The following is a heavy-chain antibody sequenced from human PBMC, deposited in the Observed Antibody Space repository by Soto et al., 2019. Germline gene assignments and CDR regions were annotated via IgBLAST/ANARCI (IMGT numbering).Heavy chain of an antibody. J-gene: IGHJ4*02. CDR2: IIPIFGTA. Sequence: SVKVSCKASGGTFSSYAISWVRQAPGQGLEWMGGIIPIFGTANYAQKFQGRVTITADESTSTAFMELSSLRSEDTAVYYCAAKLESRTGFDYWGQGTLVTVSS. CDR3: AAKLESRTGFDY. CDR1: GGTFSSYA. D-gene: IGHD1-1*01. V-gene: IGHV1-69*13.